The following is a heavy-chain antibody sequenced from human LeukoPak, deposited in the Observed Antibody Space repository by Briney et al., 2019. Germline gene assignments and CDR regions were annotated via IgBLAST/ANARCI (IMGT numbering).Heavy chain of an antibody. V-gene: IGHV3-11*01. CDR1: GFTFSDYN. J-gene: IGHJ6*03. CDR3: ARVLRYCSGGNCYSGGLGYMDV. CDR2: ISRSGSTK. D-gene: IGHD2-15*01. Sequence: NTGGSLRLSCAASGFTFSDYNMRWIRQAPGKGLEWVSSISRSGSTKYYADSVKGRFTISRGNAKNSLFLQMNSLRAEDTAVYYCARVLRYCSGGNCYSGGLGYMDVWGKGTTVTISS.